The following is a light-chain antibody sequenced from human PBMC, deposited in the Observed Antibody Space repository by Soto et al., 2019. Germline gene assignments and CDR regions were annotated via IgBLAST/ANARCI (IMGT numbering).Light chain of an antibody. CDR3: QQYDNSIT. CDR2: GAS. Sequence: EIVLTQSPGTLSLSPGETATLSCRASQSVSSNNLAWYYQKPGQTPRLLIYGASSRATGIPDRFSGSGSGTDFTLTISRLEPEDFAVYYCQQYDNSITFGQGTRLEIE. V-gene: IGKV3-20*01. J-gene: IGKJ5*01. CDR1: QSVSSNN.